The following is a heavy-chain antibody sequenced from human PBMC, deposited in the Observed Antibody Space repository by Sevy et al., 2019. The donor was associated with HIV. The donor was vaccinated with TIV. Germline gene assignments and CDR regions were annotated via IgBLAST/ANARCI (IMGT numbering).Heavy chain of an antibody. CDR3: ARACYYYDPYFDV. CDR1: GFTFSSYW. Sequence: GGSLRLSCAASGFTFSSYWMSWVRQAPGKGLEWVANIKGDGSGKYYVDSVKGRFTISRDNPKNALYLQMNSLRAEDTAGYYCARACYYYDPYFDVWGQGTMVTVSS. V-gene: IGHV3-7*04. D-gene: IGHD3-22*01. CDR2: IKGDGSGK. J-gene: IGHJ4*02.